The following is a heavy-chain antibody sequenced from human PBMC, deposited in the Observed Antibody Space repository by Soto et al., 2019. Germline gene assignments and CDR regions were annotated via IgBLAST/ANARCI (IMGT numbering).Heavy chain of an antibody. Sequence: GGSLRLSCAASGFTFSSYSMNWVRQAPGKGLEWVSSISSSSSYICYADSVKGRFTISRDNAKNSLYLQMNSLRAEDTAVYYCARVRAVAGTLFDYWGQGTLVTVSS. J-gene: IGHJ4*02. CDR2: ISSSSSYI. V-gene: IGHV3-21*01. D-gene: IGHD6-19*01. CDR1: GFTFSSYS. CDR3: ARVRAVAGTLFDY.